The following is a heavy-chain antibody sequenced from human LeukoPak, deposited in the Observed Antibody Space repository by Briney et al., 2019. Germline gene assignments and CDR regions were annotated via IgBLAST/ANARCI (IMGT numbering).Heavy chain of an antibody. CDR3: ARGILYYYGSGSYYYYYYGMDV. J-gene: IGHJ6*02. CDR2: IYYSEST. V-gene: IGHV4-61*01. CDR1: GGSVSSGSYY. D-gene: IGHD3-10*01. Sequence: SETLSLTCTVSGGSVSSGSYYWSWIRQPPGKGLEWIGYIYYSESTNYNPSLKSRVTISVDTSKNQFSLKLSSVTAADTAVYYCARGILYYYGSGSYYYYYYGMDVWGQGTTVTVSS.